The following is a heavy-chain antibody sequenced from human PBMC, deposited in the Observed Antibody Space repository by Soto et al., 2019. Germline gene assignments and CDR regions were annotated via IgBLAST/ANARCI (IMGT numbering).Heavy chain of an antibody. CDR2: IYATGTT. V-gene: IGHV4-4*07. Sequence: ASGTLSLTCTVSGASISGYYWSWIRKSAGKGLEWIGRIYATGTTDYNPSLKSRVMMSVDTSKKQFSLKLRSVAAADTAVYYCVRDGTKTVRDWFDPWGQGISVTVSS. J-gene: IGHJ5*02. D-gene: IGHD1-1*01. CDR3: VRDGTKTVRDWFDP. CDR1: GASISGYY.